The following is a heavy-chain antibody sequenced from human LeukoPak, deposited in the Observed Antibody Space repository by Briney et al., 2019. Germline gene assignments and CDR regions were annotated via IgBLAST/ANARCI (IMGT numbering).Heavy chain of an antibody. CDR2: ISYDGSNK. V-gene: IGHV3-30*04. Sequence: PGRSLRLSCAASGFTFSSYAMHWVRQAPGKGLEWVAVISYDGSNKYYADSVKGRFTISRDNSKNTLYLQMNSLRAEDTAVYYCARDARPYYYYYMDVWGKGTTVTVSS. CDR3: ARDARPYYYYYMDV. J-gene: IGHJ6*03. CDR1: GFTFSSYA.